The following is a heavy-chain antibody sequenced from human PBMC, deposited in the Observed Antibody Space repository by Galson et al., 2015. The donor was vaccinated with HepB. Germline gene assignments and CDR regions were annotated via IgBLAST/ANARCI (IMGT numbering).Heavy chain of an antibody. V-gene: IGHV1-69*13. J-gene: IGHJ4*02. CDR1: GGTFSSYA. CDR2: IIPIFGTA. D-gene: IGHD1-26*01. CDR3: ARDHVRLSYSHAMDY. Sequence: SVKVSCKASGGTFSSYAISWVRQAPGQGLEWMGGIIPIFGTANYAQKFQGRVTITADESTSTAYMELSSLRSEDTAVYYCARDHVRLSYSHAMDYWGQGTLVTVSS.